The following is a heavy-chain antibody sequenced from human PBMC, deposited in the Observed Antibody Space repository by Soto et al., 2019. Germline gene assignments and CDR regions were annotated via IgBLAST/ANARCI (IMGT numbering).Heavy chain of an antibody. CDR2: IHHSGTT. CDR1: GGSFSSFY. Sequence: SETLSLTCTVYGGSFSSFYWSWIRQSPGKGLEWIGEIHHSGTTNYNPSLKSRVTISVDTSKNQFSLNLSFVTAADTAVYYCATMGTPATGLYYFDYWGQGTLVTVSS. D-gene: IGHD1-7*01. J-gene: IGHJ4*02. V-gene: IGHV4-34*01. CDR3: ATMGTPATGLYYFDY.